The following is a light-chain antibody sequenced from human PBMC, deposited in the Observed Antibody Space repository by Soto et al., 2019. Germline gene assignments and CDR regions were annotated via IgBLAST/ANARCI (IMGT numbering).Light chain of an antibody. CDR2: AAS. V-gene: IGKV1-6*02. CDR3: LQDFHFPLS. Sequence: AIQMTQSPSSLSASVGDRVTITCRAIQGIGNDLAWYQQKPGKAPKLLIYAASTLQSGVPSRFSGNGSGTDFTLTISSLQPGDLASYYCLQDFHFPLSFGGGTKFEIK. J-gene: IGKJ4*01. CDR1: QGIGND.